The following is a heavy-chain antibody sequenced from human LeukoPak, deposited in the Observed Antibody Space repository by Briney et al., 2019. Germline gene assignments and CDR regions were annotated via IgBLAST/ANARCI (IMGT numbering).Heavy chain of an antibody. CDR3: AMRRPRQDFDY. V-gene: IGHV3-66*01. CDR1: GINVSRSY. CDR2: LYGGGTT. D-gene: IGHD6-25*01. J-gene: IGHJ4*02. Sequence: GGSLRLSCAAPGINVSRSYMNWVRQAPGKGLEWVSVLYGGGTTWYVESVRGRFSVSRGKSKKTLFLQMSSLRAEDTAFYFCAMRRPRQDFDYWGQGTLVTVSS.